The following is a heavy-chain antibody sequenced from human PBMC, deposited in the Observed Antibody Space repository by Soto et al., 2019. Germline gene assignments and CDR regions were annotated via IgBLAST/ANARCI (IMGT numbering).Heavy chain of an antibody. Sequence: DVQLVESGGGLVQPGGSLRLTCAASGFSFIDAWMNWVRQVPGKGLEWVGHIKSRPAGGTTVYAAPVQGRFSISRDDSRNTVYLQMNSLRTEDTALYSCVRDSPGYSRGADDWGQGTLVTVSS. V-gene: IGHV3-15*07. CDR2: IKSRPAGGTT. D-gene: IGHD5-12*01. CDR3: VRDSPGYSRGADD. J-gene: IGHJ4*02. CDR1: GFSFIDAW.